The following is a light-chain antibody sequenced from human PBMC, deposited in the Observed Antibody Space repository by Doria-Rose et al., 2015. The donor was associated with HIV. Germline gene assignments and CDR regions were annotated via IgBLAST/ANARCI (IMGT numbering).Light chain of an antibody. CDR3: HQYGTSWT. CDR2: DGS. CDR1: QRFSSTY. J-gene: IGKJ1*01. V-gene: IGKV3-20*01. Sequence: TQSPCTLSLSPGERASLSCRASQRFSSTYLAWYQQQPGQAPSLLIYDGSTRATGIPDRFSASGSGTDFTLTINRLEPEDFALYYCHQYGTSWTFGQGTKVE.